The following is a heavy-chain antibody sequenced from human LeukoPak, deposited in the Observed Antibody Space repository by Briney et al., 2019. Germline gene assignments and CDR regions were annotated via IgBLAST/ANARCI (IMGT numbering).Heavy chain of an antibody. Sequence: GASVKVSCTASGGTFSSYAISWVRQAPGQGLEWMGGIIPIFGTANYAQKFQGRVTITTDESTSTAYMELSSLRSEDTAVYYCARVVSAAMGFGGPNWFDPWGQGTLVTVSS. D-gene: IGHD2-2*01. V-gene: IGHV1-69*05. J-gene: IGHJ5*02. CDR3: ARVVSAAMGFGGPNWFDP. CDR2: IIPIFGTA. CDR1: GGTFSSYA.